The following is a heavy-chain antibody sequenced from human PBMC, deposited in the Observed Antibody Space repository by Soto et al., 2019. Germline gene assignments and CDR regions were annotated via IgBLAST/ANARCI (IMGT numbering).Heavy chain of an antibody. D-gene: IGHD3-10*01. J-gene: IGHJ6*02. CDR3: AKEFGGLWFGESRMDV. Sequence: HPGGSLRLSCAASGFTFSSYGMHWVRQAPGKGLEWVAVISYDGSNKYYADSVKGRFTISRDNSKNTLYLQMNSLRAEDTAVYYCAKEFGGLWFGESRMDVWGQGTTVTVSS. CDR2: ISYDGSNK. CDR1: GFTFSSYG. V-gene: IGHV3-30*18.